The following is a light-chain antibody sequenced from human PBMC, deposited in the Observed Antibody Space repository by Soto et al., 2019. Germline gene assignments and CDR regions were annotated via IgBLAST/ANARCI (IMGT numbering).Light chain of an antibody. CDR1: QSLVSSDGNTY. CDR2: KVS. V-gene: IGKV2-30*01. CDR3: MQGTHWNT. Sequence: DVVMTQSPLSLPVTLGQPASISCRSSQSLVSSDGNTYLSWFHQRPGQSPRRLIYKVSSRDSGVPDRFSGSGSGTDFTLKSSRVEAEDVGLYYCMQGTHWNTFGQGTKLEIK. J-gene: IGKJ2*01.